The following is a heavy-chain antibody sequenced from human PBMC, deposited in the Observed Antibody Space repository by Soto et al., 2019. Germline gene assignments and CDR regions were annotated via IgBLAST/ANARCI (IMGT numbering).Heavy chain of an antibody. V-gene: IGHV3-23*01. Sequence: EVQLLESGGGLVQPGGSPRLSCAASGFTISSNAMYWVRQAPGKGLEWVSEISDRGDTTHYADSVKGRFTISRDTSKNTLYLQLNTLRADDTAVYYCAKDKPGTTSFDYWGQGALVTVSS. CDR3: AKDKPGTTSFDY. CDR2: ISDRGDTT. D-gene: IGHD1-1*01. J-gene: IGHJ4*02. CDR1: GFTISSNA.